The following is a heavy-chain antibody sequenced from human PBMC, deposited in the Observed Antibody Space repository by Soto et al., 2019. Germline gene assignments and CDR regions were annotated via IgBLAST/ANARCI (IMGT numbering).Heavy chain of an antibody. CDR2: ISHSAST. J-gene: IGHJ6*02. V-gene: IGHV4-30-2*01. D-gene: IGHD1-1*01. CDR3: ARGAGTTWYYYYGMDV. CDR1: GGTIISGGYS. Sequence: QLQLQESGSRLVKPSQTLSLTCGVSGGTIISGGYSWSWIRQPPGKGLEWIGYISHSASTSYNPSLKSRVTISVDTSKNQFSLKLSSVTAADTAVYYCARGAGTTWYYYYGMDVWGQGTTVTVSS.